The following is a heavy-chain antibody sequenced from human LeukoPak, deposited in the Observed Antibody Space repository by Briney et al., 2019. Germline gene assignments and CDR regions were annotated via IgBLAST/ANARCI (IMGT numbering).Heavy chain of an antibody. D-gene: IGHD2-15*01. Sequence: GGSLRLSCAASGFTFDDYTMHWVRHAPGKGLEWVSLISWDGGSTYYADSVKGRFTISRDNSKNSLYLQMNSLRAEDTAVYYCAKEYCSGGSCYFLGRDYWGQGTLVTVSS. V-gene: IGHV3-43*01. CDR3: AKEYCSGGSCYFLGRDY. J-gene: IGHJ4*02. CDR2: ISWDGGST. CDR1: GFTFDDYT.